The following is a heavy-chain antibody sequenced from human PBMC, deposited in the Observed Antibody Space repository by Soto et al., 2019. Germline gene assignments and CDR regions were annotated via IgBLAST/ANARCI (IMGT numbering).Heavy chain of an antibody. J-gene: IGHJ6*02. CDR1: GGTFSTSA. V-gene: IGHV1-69*05. D-gene: IGHD1-7*01. CDR2: IMPVFPTP. Sequence: QVQLVQSGAEVKKPGSSVKVSCKSSGGTFSTSAISWVRQAPGQGLEWVGGIMPVFPTPDYAQKFQGRVTITTEASMTTTYLELTGLRPDDTAVYYCARDKDRQQLGGNSSYLLDVWGQGTAITVSS. CDR3: ARDKDRQQLGGNSSYLLDV.